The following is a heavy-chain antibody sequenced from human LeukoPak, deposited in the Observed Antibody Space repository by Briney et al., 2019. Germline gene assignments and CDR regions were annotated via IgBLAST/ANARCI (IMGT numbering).Heavy chain of an antibody. D-gene: IGHD3-10*01. Sequence: GGSLRLSCATSGFTFSSYTMTWVRQAPGKGLEFVSSIGTSVDNTLYADSVKGRFTISRDNSKNTLYLQMNSLRVEDTAVYYCAKDPNWDRGYWGQGTLVTVSS. CDR1: GFTFSSYT. J-gene: IGHJ4*02. CDR2: IGTSVDNT. CDR3: AKDPNWDRGY. V-gene: IGHV3-23*01.